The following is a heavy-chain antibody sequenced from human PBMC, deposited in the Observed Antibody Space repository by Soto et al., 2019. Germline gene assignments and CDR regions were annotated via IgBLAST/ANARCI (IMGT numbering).Heavy chain of an antibody. V-gene: IGHV4-31*03. J-gene: IGHJ5*02. D-gene: IGHD5-12*01. CDR1: GGSISSGGYY. Sequence: QVQLQESGPGLVKPSQTLSLTCTVSGGSISSGGYYWSWIRQHPGKGLEWIGYIYYSGSTYYNPSLKSRVTISVDTSRNQYSLKLSSVTAADTAVYYCAREEGGGYDHRWFDPWGQGTLVTVSS. CDR3: AREEGGGYDHRWFDP. CDR2: IYYSGST.